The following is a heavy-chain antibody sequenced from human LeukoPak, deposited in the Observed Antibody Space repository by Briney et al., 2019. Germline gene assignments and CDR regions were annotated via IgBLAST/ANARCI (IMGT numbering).Heavy chain of an antibody. Sequence: SETLSLTCTVSGGSISSYYWSWIRQPPGKGLEWIGYIYYSGSTNYNPSLKSRVTISVDTSKNQFSLKLSSVTAADTAVYYCARDGLVVPATFDPWGQGTLVTVSS. J-gene: IGHJ5*02. CDR2: IYYSGST. CDR1: GGSISSYY. CDR3: ARDGLVVPATFDP. D-gene: IGHD2-2*01. V-gene: IGHV4-59*12.